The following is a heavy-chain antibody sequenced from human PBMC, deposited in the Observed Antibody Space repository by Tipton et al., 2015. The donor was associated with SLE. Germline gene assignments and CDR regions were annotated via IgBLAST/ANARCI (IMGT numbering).Heavy chain of an antibody. J-gene: IGHJ4*02. CDR2: INP. V-gene: IGHV1-2*02. D-gene: IGHD3-3*01. CDR1: GYTFSAYY. CDR3: ATGGVTIFGVITD. Sequence: QSGPEVKKPGASVKVSCKASGYTFSAYYIHWVRQAPGQGLEWMGWINPNINSSDTSISTAYMEMSSLTSDDTAVYYCATGGVTIFGVITDWGQGTLVTVSS.